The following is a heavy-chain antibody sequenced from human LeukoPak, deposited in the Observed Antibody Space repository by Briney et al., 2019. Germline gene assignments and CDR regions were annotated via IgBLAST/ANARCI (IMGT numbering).Heavy chain of an antibody. J-gene: IGHJ5*02. CDR3: VRAYHPGGWFDP. CDR1: GFTFNSYE. D-gene: IGHD2-21*01. CDR2: ISSSGSTI. Sequence: GGSLRLSCAASGFTFNSYEMNWVRQAPGKGLYWVSYISSSGSTIYYADSVKGRFTVSRDNAKDSLYLQMNSLTAEDTAMYYCVRAYHPGGWFDPWGQGTLVTVSS. V-gene: IGHV3-48*03.